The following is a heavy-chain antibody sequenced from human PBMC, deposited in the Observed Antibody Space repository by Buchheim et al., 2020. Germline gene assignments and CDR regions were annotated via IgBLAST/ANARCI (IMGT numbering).Heavy chain of an antibody. J-gene: IGHJ5*02. CDR3: ATYLIADPGVFDP. Sequence: QVQLVESGGGVVQPGRSLRLSCAASGFTFRSYGMHWVRQAPGKGLEWVAFIRYDGSNKYYADSVKGRFTISRDNSKNTLYLQMNSLRAEDTAVYYCATYLIADPGVFDPWGQGTL. CDR2: IRYDGSNK. D-gene: IGHD2-21*01. CDR1: GFTFRSYG. V-gene: IGHV3-30*02.